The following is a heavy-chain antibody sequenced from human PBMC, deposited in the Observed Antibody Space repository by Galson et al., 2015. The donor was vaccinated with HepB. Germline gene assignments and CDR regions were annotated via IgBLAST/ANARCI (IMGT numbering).Heavy chain of an antibody. J-gene: IGHJ6*02. Sequence: LRLSCAASGFTFSSYAMHWVRQAPGKGLEWVAVISYDGGNKYYADSVKGRFTISRDNSKNTLYLQMNSLRAEDTAVYYCARDYASSWYFNHYYGMDVWGQGTTVTVSS. CDR3: ARDYASSWYFNHYYGMDV. V-gene: IGHV3-30*04. CDR2: ISYDGGNK. D-gene: IGHD6-13*01. CDR1: GFTFSSYA.